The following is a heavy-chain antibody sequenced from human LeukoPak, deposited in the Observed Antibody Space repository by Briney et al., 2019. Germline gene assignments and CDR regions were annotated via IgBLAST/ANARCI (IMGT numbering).Heavy chain of an antibody. V-gene: IGHV2-5*02. CDR3: ARSYSSSWAYNWFDP. CDR2: IYWDDDK. J-gene: IGHJ5*02. Sequence: TLSLTCTVSGGSISSSSYYWGWIRQPPGKGLEWLALIYWDDDKRYSPSLKSRLTITKDTSKNQVVLTMTNMDPVDTATYYCARSYSSSWAYNWFDPWGQGTLVTVSS. D-gene: IGHD6-13*01. CDR1: GGSISSSSYY.